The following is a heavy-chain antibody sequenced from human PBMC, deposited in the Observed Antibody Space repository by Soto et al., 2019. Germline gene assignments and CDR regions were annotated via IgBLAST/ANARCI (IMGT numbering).Heavy chain of an antibody. Sequence: SQTLSLTGDISGDSVSSNSAAWNWIRQSPSRGLEWLGRTSYRSKWYNDYAVSVKSRITINPDASKNQFSLQLNSVTPEEMALYDGASSNRSRFGCANWGQGSLVTV. CDR1: GDSVSSNSAA. J-gene: IGHJ4*02. V-gene: IGHV6-1*01. D-gene: IGHD3-16*01. CDR3: ASSNRSRFGCAN. CDR2: TSYRSKWYN.